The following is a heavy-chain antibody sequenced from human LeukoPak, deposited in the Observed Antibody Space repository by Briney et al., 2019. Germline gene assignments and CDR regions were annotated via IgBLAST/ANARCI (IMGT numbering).Heavy chain of an antibody. CDR3: AKDGDSSSFNWFDP. J-gene: IGHJ5*02. CDR1: GFTFSSYS. V-gene: IGHV3-48*01. CDR2: ISSRSSTI. Sequence: GGSLRLSCAASGFTFSSYSMNWVRQAPGKGLEWVSYISSRSSTIYYADSVKGRFTISRDNAKNSLYLQMNSLRAEDTAVYYCAKDGDSSSFNWFDPWGQGTLVTVSS. D-gene: IGHD6-13*01.